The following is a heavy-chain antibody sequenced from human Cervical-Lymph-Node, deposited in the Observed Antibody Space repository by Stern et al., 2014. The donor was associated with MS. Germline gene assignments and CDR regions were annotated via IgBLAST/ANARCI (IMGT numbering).Heavy chain of an antibody. CDR3: ARDRERGIEAYWFDP. Sequence: QVQLVESGPGLVKPSETLSLTCSVSGGSISSYYWNWIRQPPGKGLEWIGDIYYSGSTNYNPSLQSRVSISVDTSKNQFSLTLSSVTTADTAMYYCARDRERGIEAYWFDPWGQGILVTVSS. CDR2: IYYSGST. J-gene: IGHJ5*02. V-gene: IGHV4-59*01. CDR1: GGSISSYY. D-gene: IGHD6-13*01.